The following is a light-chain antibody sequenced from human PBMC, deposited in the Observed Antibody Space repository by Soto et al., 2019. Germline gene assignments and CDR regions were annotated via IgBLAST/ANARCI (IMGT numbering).Light chain of an antibody. V-gene: IGKV3-20*01. CDR1: QSVSSY. CDR2: VAS. CDR3: QQYGSSPRIT. Sequence: EIVLTQSPATLSLSPGERATLSCRASQSVSSYLAWYQQKPGQAPRLRICVASSRATGIPDRFSCSGSRTGFTLTISRREPEDFAVDSCQQYGSSPRITFGQGTRLEIK. J-gene: IGKJ5*01.